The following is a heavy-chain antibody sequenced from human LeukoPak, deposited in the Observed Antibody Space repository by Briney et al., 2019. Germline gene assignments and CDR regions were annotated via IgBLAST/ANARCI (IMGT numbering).Heavy chain of an antibody. Sequence: PSETLSLTCAVYGGSFSGYYWSWIRQPPGKGLEWIGEINHSGSTNYNPSLKSRVTISVDTSKNQFSLKLSSVTAADTAVYYCARGVGITMIVVVIKMIWYFDLWGRGTLVTVSS. D-gene: IGHD3-22*01. CDR3: ARGVGITMIVVVIKMIWYFDL. V-gene: IGHV4-34*01. CDR2: INHSGST. J-gene: IGHJ2*01. CDR1: GGSFSGYY.